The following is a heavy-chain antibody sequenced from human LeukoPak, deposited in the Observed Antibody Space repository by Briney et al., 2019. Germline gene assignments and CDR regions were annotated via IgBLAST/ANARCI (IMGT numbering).Heavy chain of an antibody. D-gene: IGHD2/OR15-2a*01. Sequence: GLALRLSCAASGFTVSSNYMSWVRQAAGKGRDGVSITYSDVNTNYADSVKGRFTISRDNSKNTLSLQMNSLRAEDTAVYYCARKNDLFNAAFDIWGQGTVVTVSS. CDR2: TYSDVNT. J-gene: IGHJ3*02. V-gene: IGHV3-53*01. CDR3: ARKNDLFNAAFDI. CDR1: GFTVSSNY.